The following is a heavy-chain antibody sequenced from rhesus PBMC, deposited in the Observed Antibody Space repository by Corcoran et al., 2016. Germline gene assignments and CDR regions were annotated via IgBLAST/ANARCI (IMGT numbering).Heavy chain of an antibody. Sequence: QVQLQESGPGVVKPSETLSLTCAVSGGSISDSYRWSWIRQPPGKGLEWIGYIYGSSTSTNYNPSLTSRVTISKDTSKNQFSLKLSSVTAADTAVYYCARSIAAADFDYWGQGVLVTVSS. CDR1: GGSISDSYR. CDR2: IYGSSTST. V-gene: IGHV4S10*01. CDR3: ARSIAAADFDY. J-gene: IGHJ4*01. D-gene: IGHD6-25*01.